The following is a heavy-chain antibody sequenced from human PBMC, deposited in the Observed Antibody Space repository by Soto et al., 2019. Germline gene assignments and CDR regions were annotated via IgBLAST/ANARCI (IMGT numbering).Heavy chain of an antibody. J-gene: IGHJ4*02. CDR3: ARPYSYGYSGYYFDY. V-gene: IGHV1-69*02. Sequence: QVQLVQSGAEVKKPGSSVKVSCKASGGTFSSYTISWVRQAPGQGLEWMGRIIPILGIANYAQKFQGRVTITADKSTSTAYMELSSLRSEDTAVYYCARPYSYGYSGYYFDYWGQGTLVTVSS. CDR2: IIPILGIA. CDR1: GGTFSSYT. D-gene: IGHD5-18*01.